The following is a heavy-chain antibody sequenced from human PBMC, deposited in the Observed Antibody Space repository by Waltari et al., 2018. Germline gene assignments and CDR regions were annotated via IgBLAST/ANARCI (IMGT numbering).Heavy chain of an antibody. CDR2: IKRDASEK. V-gene: IGHV3-7*04. J-gene: IGHJ4*02. Sequence: QLVESGGGLVQPGGSLRLSCRASGFSFSSSWMTWVRQAPGKGLEWVAKIKRDASEKSYVGSVEGRFTISRDNAENSLYLQMNSLRVEDTAVYYCARDLMRVAGTLWGQGTLVTVSS. D-gene: IGHD6-13*01. CDR3: ARDLMRVAGTL. CDR1: GFSFSSSW.